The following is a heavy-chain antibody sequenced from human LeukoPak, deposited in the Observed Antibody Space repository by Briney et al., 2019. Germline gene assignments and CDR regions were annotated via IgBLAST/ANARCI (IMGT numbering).Heavy chain of an antibody. CDR2: ISAYNGNT. D-gene: IGHD3-22*01. J-gene: IGHJ4*02. CDR3: ARDYYDSSGYYYVFALVRIFDY. CDR1: GYTLTSYG. Sequence: ASVKVSCKASGYTLTSYGISWVGQAPGQGRKWMGWISAYNGNTNYAQKLQGRVTMTTDTSTSTAYMELRSLRSDDTAVYYCARDYYDSSGYYYVFALVRIFDYWGQGTLVTVSS. V-gene: IGHV1-18*01.